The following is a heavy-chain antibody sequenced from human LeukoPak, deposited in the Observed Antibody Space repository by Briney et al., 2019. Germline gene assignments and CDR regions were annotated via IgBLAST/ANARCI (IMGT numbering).Heavy chain of an antibody. V-gene: IGHV1-8*01. CDR3: ARVGYNAYYDILTGYLRDTYYYYGMDV. Sequence: GASVKVSCKASGYTFTSYDINWVRQATGQGLEWMGWMNPNSGNTGYAQKFQGRVTMTRNTSISTAYMELSSLRSEDTAVYYCARVGYNAYYDILTGYLRDTYYYYGMDVWGQGTTVTVS. CDR2: MNPNSGNT. J-gene: IGHJ6*02. D-gene: IGHD3-9*01. CDR1: GYTFTSYD.